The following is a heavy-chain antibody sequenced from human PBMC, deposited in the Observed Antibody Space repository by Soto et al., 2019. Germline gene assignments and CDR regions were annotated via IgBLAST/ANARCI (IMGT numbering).Heavy chain of an antibody. V-gene: IGHV3-66*01. D-gene: IGHD3-3*01. CDR2: IYSGGST. CDR1: GFTVSSNY. Sequence: GESLKISCAASGFTVSSNYMSWVRQAPGKGLEWVSVIYSGGSTYYADSVKGRFTISRDNSKNTLYLQMNSLRAEDTAVYYCARESYDFRSGPQGRYMDVWGKGTTVTVSS. CDR3: ARESYDFRSGPQGRYMDV. J-gene: IGHJ6*03.